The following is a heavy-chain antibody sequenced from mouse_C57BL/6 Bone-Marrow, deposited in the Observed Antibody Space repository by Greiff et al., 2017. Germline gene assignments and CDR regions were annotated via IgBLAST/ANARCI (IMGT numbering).Heavy chain of an antibody. J-gene: IGHJ2*01. D-gene: IGHD1-1*01. CDR3: ARCHYHGSILYYFDY. Sequence: VQLQQSVAELVRPGASVKLSCTASGFNIKNTYMHWVKQRPEQGLEWIGRIDPANGNTKYAPKFQGKATITADTSSNTAYLQLSSLTSEDTAIYYCARCHYHGSILYYFDYWGQGTTLTVSS. CDR1: GFNIKNTY. CDR2: IDPANGNT. V-gene: IGHV14-3*01.